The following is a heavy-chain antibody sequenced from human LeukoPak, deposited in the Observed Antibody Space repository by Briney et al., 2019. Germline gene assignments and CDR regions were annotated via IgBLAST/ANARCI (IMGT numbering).Heavy chain of an antibody. CDR1: GGTFSSYA. Sequence: SVKVSCKASGGTFSSYAISWVRQAPGQGLEWMGRIIPILGIANYAQKFQGRVTITADKSTSTAYMELSSLRSEDTAVYYCARDPFYSGSYRGWFDPWGQGTLVTVSS. D-gene: IGHD1-26*01. CDR3: ARDPFYSGSYRGWFDP. J-gene: IGHJ5*02. CDR2: IIPILGIA. V-gene: IGHV1-69*04.